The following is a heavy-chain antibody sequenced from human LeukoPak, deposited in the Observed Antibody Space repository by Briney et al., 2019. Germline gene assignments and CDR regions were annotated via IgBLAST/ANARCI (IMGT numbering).Heavy chain of an antibody. V-gene: IGHV3-74*01. CDR2: INSDGSST. CDR1: GFNFRNYW. D-gene: IGHD1-1*01. Sequence: PGGSLRLSCAACGFNFRNYWMHWVRQAPGKGLVWVSRINSDGSSTSYADSVKGRFTISRDNAENTLYLQINSLRAEDTAVYYCATDEAATGRLDYWGQGTLVTDSS. CDR3: ATDEAATGRLDY. J-gene: IGHJ4*02.